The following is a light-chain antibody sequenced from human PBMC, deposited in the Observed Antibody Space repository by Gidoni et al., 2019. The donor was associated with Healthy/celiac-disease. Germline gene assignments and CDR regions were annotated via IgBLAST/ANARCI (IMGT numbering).Light chain of an antibody. CDR3: QQYGSSPWT. CDR2: GAS. V-gene: IGKV3-20*01. Sequence: EFVLKQSPGTLSLSPGERATLSCRASQSVSSSYLAWYQQKPGQAPRLLIYGASSRATGIPDRFSGGGSGTDFTLTISRLEPEDFAVYYCQQYGSSPWTFGQGTKVEIK. J-gene: IGKJ1*01. CDR1: QSVSSSY.